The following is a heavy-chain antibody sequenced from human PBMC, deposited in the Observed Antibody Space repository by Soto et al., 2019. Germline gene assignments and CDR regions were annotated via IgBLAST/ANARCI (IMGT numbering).Heavy chain of an antibody. V-gene: IGHV1-46*01. CDR3: ARDLSFGGWTYYYYGMDV. J-gene: IGHJ6*02. CDR2: INPSGGST. Sequence: GALVKVACKASGYTFTSYDMHWVRQAPGQGLEWMGIINPSGGSTSYAQKFQGRVTMTRDTSTSTVYMELSSLRSEDTAVYYCARDLSFGGWTYYYYGMDVWGQGTTVTVSS. D-gene: IGHD6-19*01. CDR1: GYTFTSYD.